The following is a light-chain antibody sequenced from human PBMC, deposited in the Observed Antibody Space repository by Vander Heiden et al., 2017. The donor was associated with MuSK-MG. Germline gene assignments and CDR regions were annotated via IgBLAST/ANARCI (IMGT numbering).Light chain of an antibody. CDR2: SNN. Sequence: QSVLTQPPSASGTPGQRVTISCSGSSSHIGSNTVNWYQQLPGTAPKLLIYSNNQRPSGVPDRFSGSKSGTSASLAISGLQSEDEADYYCAAWDDSLNGLYVFGTGTKVTVL. CDR1: SSHIGSNT. CDR3: AAWDDSLNGLYV. V-gene: IGLV1-44*01. J-gene: IGLJ1*01.